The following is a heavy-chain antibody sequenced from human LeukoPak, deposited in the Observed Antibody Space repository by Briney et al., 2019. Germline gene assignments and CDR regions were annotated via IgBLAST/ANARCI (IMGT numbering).Heavy chain of an antibody. V-gene: IGHV4-34*01. Sequence: SETLSLTCAVYGGSFSGYYWSWIRQPPGKGLEWIGEINHSGSTNYNPSLKSRVTISVDTSNNQFSLKLSSVTAADTAVYYCTRDTGTTGEVKFDPWGQGTLVTVSS. CDR3: TRDTGTTGEVKFDP. CDR1: GGSFSGYY. CDR2: INHSGST. J-gene: IGHJ5*02. D-gene: IGHD4-17*01.